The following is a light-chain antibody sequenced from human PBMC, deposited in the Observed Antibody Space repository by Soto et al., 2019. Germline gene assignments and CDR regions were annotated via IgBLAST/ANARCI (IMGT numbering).Light chain of an antibody. CDR1: YSNIGANT. CDR2: SHN. Sequence: QSVLTQSPSASGTPGQRVIISCSGGYSNIGANTVNWFQHLPGTAPKLLIYSHNQRPSGVPDRFSGSKSGTSASLAISGLQSEDEADYYCAAWDGNLNGWVFGGGTQLTVL. J-gene: IGLJ7*01. CDR3: AAWDGNLNGWV. V-gene: IGLV1-44*01.